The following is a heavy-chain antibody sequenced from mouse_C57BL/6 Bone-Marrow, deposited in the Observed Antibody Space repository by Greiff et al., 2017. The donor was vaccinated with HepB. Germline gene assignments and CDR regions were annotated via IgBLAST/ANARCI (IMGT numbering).Heavy chain of an antibody. V-gene: IGHV5-4*01. J-gene: IGHJ3*01. CDR2: ISDGGSYT. CDR3: ARDEMRYSLAC. CDR1: GFTFSSYA. Sequence: EVQGVESGGGLVKPGGSLKLSCAASGFTFSSYAMSWVRQTPEKRLEWVATISDGGSYTYYPDNVKGRFTISRDNAKNNLYLQMSHLKSEDTAMYYCARDEMRYSLACWGQGTLVTVSA.